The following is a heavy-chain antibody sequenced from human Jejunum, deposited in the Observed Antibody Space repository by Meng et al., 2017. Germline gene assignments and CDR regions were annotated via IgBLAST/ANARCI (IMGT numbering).Heavy chain of an antibody. CDR3: ARGATGTRPFDY. CDR2: IWHSGAS. Sequence: VQLGEAGPGLVKPSGTLSLTCAGSGGSITTDWWNWVRQPPGKGLEWIGEIWHSGASNYNPSLRSRVTISVDKSKNQLSLELASLTAADTAVYYCARGATGTRPFDYWGQGTLVTVSS. D-gene: IGHD5-12*01. CDR1: GGSITTDW. J-gene: IGHJ4*02. V-gene: IGHV4-4*02.